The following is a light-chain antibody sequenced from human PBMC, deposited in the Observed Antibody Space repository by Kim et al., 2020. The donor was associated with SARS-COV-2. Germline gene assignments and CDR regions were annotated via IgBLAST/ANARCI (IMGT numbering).Light chain of an antibody. V-gene: IGKV1-39*01. CDR2: AAS. J-gene: IGKJ2*01. Sequence: DIQMTQSPSSLAASVGDRVTITCRASQNINSFLNWYQQRPGKAPKLLIYAASTLQIGVPSRFSGSGSGTDFTLTITSLQPEDFATYYCQQSYSVPYTFGQVTKLEI. CDR3: QQSYSVPYT. CDR1: QNINSF.